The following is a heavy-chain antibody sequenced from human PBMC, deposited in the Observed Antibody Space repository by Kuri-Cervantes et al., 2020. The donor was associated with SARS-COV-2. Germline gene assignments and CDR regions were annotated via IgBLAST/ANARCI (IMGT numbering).Heavy chain of an antibody. CDR1: GGSISSYY. V-gene: IGHV4-59*01. D-gene: IGHD6-13*01. CDR3: ARGASSSWFIYYYYYGMDV. Sequence: SETLSLTCTVSGGSISSYYWSWIRQPPGKGLEWIGYIYYSGSTNYNPSLKSRVTISVDTSKNQFFLKLSSVTAADTAVYYCARGASSSWFIYYYYYGMDVWGQGTTVTVSS. CDR2: IYYSGST. J-gene: IGHJ6*02.